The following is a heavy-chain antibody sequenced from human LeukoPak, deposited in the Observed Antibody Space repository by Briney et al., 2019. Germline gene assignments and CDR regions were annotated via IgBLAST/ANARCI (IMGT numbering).Heavy chain of an antibody. V-gene: IGHV3-66*03. CDR2: IRDSGET. D-gene: IGHD4-17*01. CDR3: ARDRAVTQDWVEFDP. CDR1: GFSVSNYY. J-gene: IGHJ5*02. Sequence: GGSLRLSCAGSGFSVSNYYMSWARQAPGKGLEWVSLIRDSGETFYADSVKGRFTISRDNSKNTMYLQMNRLRVEDTAVYFCARDRAVTQDWVEFDPWSQGTLVTVSS.